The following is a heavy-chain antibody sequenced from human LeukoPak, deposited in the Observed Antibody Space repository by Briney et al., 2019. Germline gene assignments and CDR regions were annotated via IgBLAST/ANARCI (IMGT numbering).Heavy chain of an antibody. CDR3: ARGRKGNIFGYSSGWYGLTAQYYFDY. CDR1: GGSFSGYY. D-gene: IGHD6-19*01. Sequence: SETLSLTCAVYGGSFSGYYWSWIRQPPGKGLEWIGEINHSGSTNYNPSLKSRVTISVDTSKNQFSLKLSSVTAADTAVYYCARGRKGNIFGYSSGWYGLTAQYYFDYWGQGTLVTVSS. J-gene: IGHJ4*02. CDR2: INHSGST. V-gene: IGHV4-34*01.